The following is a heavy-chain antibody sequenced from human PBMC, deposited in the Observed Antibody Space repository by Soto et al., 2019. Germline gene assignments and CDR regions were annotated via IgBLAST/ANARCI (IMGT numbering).Heavy chain of an antibody. CDR2: IKSKNDGGRT. D-gene: IGHD3-9*01. CDR3: TTDPSSFILTGYYS. V-gene: IGHV3-15*07. Sequence: EVQLVESGGGLVKPGGSLRLSCAASGFTFSNAWMNWVRQAPGTGVEWVGGIKSKNDGGRTDYAAPVKGRFNISRDYSKNTLYLQKNSLKTEDTAVYYCTTDPSSFILTGYYSWGQGTLVTVSS. CDR1: GFTFSNAW. J-gene: IGHJ4*02.